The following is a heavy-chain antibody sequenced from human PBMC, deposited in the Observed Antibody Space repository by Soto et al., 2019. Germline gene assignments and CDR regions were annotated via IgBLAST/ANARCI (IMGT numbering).Heavy chain of an antibody. V-gene: IGHV4-4*02. CDR2: IYHSGST. Sequence: SSETLSLTCTVSGGSINHYYWSWVRQPPGKGLEWIGEIYHSGSTNYNPSLKSRVTISVDKSKNQFSLKLSSVTAADTAVYYCASKRWELLRSGYYYYYYGMDVWGQGTTVTVSS. J-gene: IGHJ6*02. CDR3: ASKRWELLRSGYYYYYYGMDV. D-gene: IGHD1-26*01. CDR1: GGSINHYY.